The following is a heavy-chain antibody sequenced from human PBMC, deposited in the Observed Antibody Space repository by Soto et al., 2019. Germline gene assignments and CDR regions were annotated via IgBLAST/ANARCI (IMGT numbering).Heavy chain of an antibody. V-gene: IGHV1-69*13. CDR3: ARGGINYYGSGSPYGMDV. Sequence: SVKVSCKASGGTFSSYAISWVRQAPGQGLEWMGGIIPIFGTANYAQKFQGRVTITADESTSTAYMELSSLRPEDTAVYYCARGGINYYGSGSPYGMDVWGQGTTVTVSS. CDR1: GGTFSSYA. D-gene: IGHD3-10*01. J-gene: IGHJ6*02. CDR2: IIPIFGTA.